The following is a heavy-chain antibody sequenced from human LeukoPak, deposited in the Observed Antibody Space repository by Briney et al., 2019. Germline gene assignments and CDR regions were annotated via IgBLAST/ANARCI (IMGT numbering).Heavy chain of an antibody. J-gene: IGHJ4*02. Sequence: SETLSLTCTVSGXSITPYYGSWIRQPPGKGLESIGYIYYSGSTTYNPSFKSPLTISVDTSRNQFSLKLSSVTAADTAVYYCARDCGGKFDYWGQGTLVTVSS. CDR2: IYYSGST. D-gene: IGHD4-23*01. CDR1: GXSITPYY. CDR3: ARDCGGKFDY. V-gene: IGHV4-59*01.